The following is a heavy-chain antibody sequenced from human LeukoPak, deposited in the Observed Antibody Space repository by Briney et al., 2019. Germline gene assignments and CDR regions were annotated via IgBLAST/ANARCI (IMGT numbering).Heavy chain of an antibody. V-gene: IGHV4-34*01. J-gene: IGHJ6*02. CDR3: ARGGKPSSSSWYLFAARYYYGMDV. D-gene: IGHD6-13*01. Sequence: SETLSLTCAVYGGSFCGYYWSWIRQPPGKGLEWIGEINHSGSTNYNPSLKSRVTISVDTSKNQFSLKLSSVTAADTAVYYCARGGKPSSSSWYLFAARYYYGMDVWGQGTTVTVSS. CDR1: GGSFCGYY. CDR2: INHSGST.